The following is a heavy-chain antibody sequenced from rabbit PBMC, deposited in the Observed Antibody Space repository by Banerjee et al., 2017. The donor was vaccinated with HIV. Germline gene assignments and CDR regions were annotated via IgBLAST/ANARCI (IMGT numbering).Heavy chain of an antibody. CDR3: ARDLAGVIGWNFNL. CDR2: IGAAST. J-gene: IGHJ4*01. D-gene: IGHD4-1*01. CDR1: GFSFSSNYW. Sequence: QEQLEESGGDLVKPEGSLTLTCTASGFSFSSNYWLCWVRQAPGKGLEWIACIGAASTYYATWAKGRFTISKASWTTVTLQMTSLTAADTASYFCARDLAGVIGWNFNLWGPGTLVTV. V-gene: IGHV1S45*01.